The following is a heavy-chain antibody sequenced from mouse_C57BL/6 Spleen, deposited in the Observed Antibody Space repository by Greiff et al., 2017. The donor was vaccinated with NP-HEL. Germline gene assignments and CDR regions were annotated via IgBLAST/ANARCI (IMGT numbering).Heavy chain of an antibody. CDR1: GFTFSDYY. D-gene: IGHD4-1*02. CDR3: ASPSTFAY. Sequence: EVKLQESGGGLVQPGGSLKLSCAASGFTFSDYYMYWVRQTPEKRLEWVAYISNGGGSTYYPDTVKGRFTISRDNAKNTLYLQMSRLKSEDTAMYYCASPSTFAYWGQGTLVTVSA. CDR2: ISNGGGST. J-gene: IGHJ3*01. V-gene: IGHV5-12*01.